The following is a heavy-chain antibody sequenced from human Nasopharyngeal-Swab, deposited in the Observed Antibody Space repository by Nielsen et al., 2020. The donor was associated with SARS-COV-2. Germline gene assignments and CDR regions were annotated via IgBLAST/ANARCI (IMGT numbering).Heavy chain of an antibody. CDR1: GFTFSSYA. CDR2: ISGSGGST. Sequence: GRSLRLSCAASGFTFSSYAMSWVRQAPGKGLEWVSAISGSGGSTYYADSVKGRFTISRDNSKNTLYLQMNSLRAEDTAVYYCAKGLGSGSYYNWVYFDYWGQGTLVTVSS. D-gene: IGHD3-10*01. CDR3: AKGLGSGSYYNWVYFDY. J-gene: IGHJ4*02. V-gene: IGHV3-23*01.